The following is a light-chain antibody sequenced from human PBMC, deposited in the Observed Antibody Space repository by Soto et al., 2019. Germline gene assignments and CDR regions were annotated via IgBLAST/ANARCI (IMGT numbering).Light chain of an antibody. CDR1: QPINRW. CDR2: AAS. J-gene: IGKJ4*01. Sequence: DIQMTQSPSPLSASVGDRVTITCRASQPINRWLAWYQQKPGKAPKLLIYAASSLHTGVPLSFSGSGSGTDFSLTITSLQPEDFATYYCKQSKSFPLTLGGGTKVDIK. V-gene: IGKV1-12*01. CDR3: KQSKSFPLT.